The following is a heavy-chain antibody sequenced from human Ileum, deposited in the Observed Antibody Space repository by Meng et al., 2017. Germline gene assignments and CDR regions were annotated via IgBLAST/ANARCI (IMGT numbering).Heavy chain of an antibody. CDR2: AST. CDR1: GGSVSISGYQ. V-gene: IGHV4-61*08. D-gene: IGHD7-27*01. J-gene: IGHJ4*02. Sequence: PLPESGRGFVRPVATLTRMCPSSGGSVSISGYQWGWIWQPPGKGLEWIGYASTNYNPSLKSRVTISVDTSKHQFSLKLTSVTAADTAVYYCARDHWGSLDYWGQGVLVTVSS. CDR3: ARDHWGSLDY.